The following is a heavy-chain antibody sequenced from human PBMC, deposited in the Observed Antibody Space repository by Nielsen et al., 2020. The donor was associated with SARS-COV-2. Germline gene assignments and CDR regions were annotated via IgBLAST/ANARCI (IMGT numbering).Heavy chain of an antibody. CDR2: ISSKSGSI. CDR3: VRDSSVVIWSGYPVD. V-gene: IGHV3-74*01. D-gene: IGHD3-3*01. J-gene: IGHJ4*02. Sequence: GESLKISCAASGFTFSSYWMHWVRQAPGKGLEWVSGISSKSGSIGYADSVKGRFTISRDNAKNSLYLHMNSLRVEGTAVYYCVRDSSVVIWSGYPVDWGQGTLVTVSS. CDR1: GFTFSSYW.